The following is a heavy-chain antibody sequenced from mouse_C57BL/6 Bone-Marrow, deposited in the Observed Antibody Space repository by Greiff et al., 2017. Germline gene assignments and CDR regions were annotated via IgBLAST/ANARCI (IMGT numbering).Heavy chain of an antibody. CDR1: GYTFTSYS. CDR3: AYGYWYFDV. Sequence: QVQLQQPGAELVKPGASVKVSCKASGYTFTSYSMHWVKQRPGQGLEWIGRIHPSDSDTNYTQKFKGKATLTVDKSSSTAYMQLSRLTSVDSAVYYGAYGYWYFDVWGTGTTVTVSS. V-gene: IGHV1-74*01. CDR2: IHPSDSDT. D-gene: IGHD1-1*01. J-gene: IGHJ1*03.